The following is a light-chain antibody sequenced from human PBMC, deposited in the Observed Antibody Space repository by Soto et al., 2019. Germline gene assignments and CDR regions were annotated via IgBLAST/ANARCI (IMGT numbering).Light chain of an antibody. V-gene: IGKV3-20*01. J-gene: IGKJ3*01. Sequence: EIVLTQSPGTLSLSPGARATLSCRASQSVSSSYLAWYQQKPGQAPRLLIYGASSRATGIPDRFSGSGSGTDFTLTISRLEPEDFAVYYWQQYGSSPRFTFGPGTKVDIK. CDR1: QSVSSSY. CDR3: QQYGSSPRFT. CDR2: GAS.